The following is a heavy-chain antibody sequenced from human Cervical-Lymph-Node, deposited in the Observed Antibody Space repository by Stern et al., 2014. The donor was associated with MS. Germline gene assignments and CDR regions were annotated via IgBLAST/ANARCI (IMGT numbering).Heavy chain of an antibody. CDR1: GFNVSDNY. CDR3: ARVVREGTFDI. CDR2: IYTRGST. V-gene: IGHV3-53*01. D-gene: IGHD2/OR15-2a*01. Sequence: EVQLVESGGGLIQPGGSLRLSCAIAGFNVSDNYMTWVRQAPGKGLEWVSVIYTRGSTYYVDSVKGRFSISRDNSKNTLYLQMNSLRAEDTAMYFCARVVREGTFDIWGQGTMVTVSS. J-gene: IGHJ3*02.